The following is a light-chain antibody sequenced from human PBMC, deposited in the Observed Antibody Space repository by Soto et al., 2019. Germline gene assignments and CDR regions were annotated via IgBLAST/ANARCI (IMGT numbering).Light chain of an antibody. CDR2: EGN. V-gene: IGLV2-23*01. J-gene: IGLJ1*01. CDR1: DVGSFLL. Sequence: QSVLAQPASVSGSPGQSITISCSDVGSFLLVSWYQQRPGKAPQLIIYEGNKRPSGISNRFSGFKSGNTASLTVSGLQAEDEADYYCCSYAGSGTFYVFGSGTKLTVL. CDR3: CSYAGSGTFYV.